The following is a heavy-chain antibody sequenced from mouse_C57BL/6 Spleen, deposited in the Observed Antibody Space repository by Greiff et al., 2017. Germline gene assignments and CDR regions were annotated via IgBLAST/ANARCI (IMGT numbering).Heavy chain of an antibody. V-gene: IGHV1-64*01. CDR3: ARGLLQVDCYFDD. D-gene: IGHD1-1*01. J-gene: IGHJ1*01. Sequence: QVQLQQPGAELVKPGASVKLSCKASGYTFTSYWMQWVKQRPGQGLEWIGMIHPESGSTNYNEKFKGKATLTVDKSSSAAYMQISILTSEDSAVYYCARGLLQVDCYFDDWGQGTTVTVSS. CDR1: GYTFTSYW. CDR2: IHPESGST.